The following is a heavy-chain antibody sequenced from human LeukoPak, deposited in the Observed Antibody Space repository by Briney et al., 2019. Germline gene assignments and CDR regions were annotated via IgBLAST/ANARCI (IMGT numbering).Heavy chain of an antibody. J-gene: IGHJ5*02. Sequence: GASVKVSCKASGYTFTSYGISWVRQAPGQGLEWMGWIGAYNGNTNYAQKLQGRVTMTTDTSTSTAYMELRSLRSDDTAVYYCARDRNYYDSSGYYSGWFDPWGQGTLVTVSS. D-gene: IGHD3-22*01. V-gene: IGHV1-18*01. CDR3: ARDRNYYDSSGYYSGWFDP. CDR1: GYTFTSYG. CDR2: IGAYNGNT.